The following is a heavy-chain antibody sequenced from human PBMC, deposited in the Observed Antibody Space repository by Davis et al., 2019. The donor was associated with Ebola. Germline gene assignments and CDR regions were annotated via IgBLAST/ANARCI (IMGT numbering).Heavy chain of an antibody. Sequence: SVKVSCKPSGFTFTRSAVQWVRQARGQRLESIGWIVVGSGDTNYAQKFQGRVTITRDMSTSYAYSELNSLTSEDTAVYYCAAGGTGGADNWFDPWGQGTLVTVSS. CDR2: IVVGSGDT. J-gene: IGHJ5*02. V-gene: IGHV1-58*01. CDR3: AAGGTGGADNWFDP. D-gene: IGHD2-8*02. CDR1: GFTFTRSA.